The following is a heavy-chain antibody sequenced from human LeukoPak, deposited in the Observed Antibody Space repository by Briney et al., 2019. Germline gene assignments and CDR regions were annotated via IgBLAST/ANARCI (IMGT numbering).Heavy chain of an antibody. V-gene: IGHV1-18*01. Sequence: ASVKVSCKASGYTFTSYGISWVRQASGQGLEWMGWISAYNGNTNYAQKLQGRVTMTTDTSTSTAYMELRSLRSDDTAVYYCAREKGYCSSTSCFHNWFDPWGQGTLVTVSS. CDR1: GYTFTSYG. CDR3: AREKGYCSSTSCFHNWFDP. CDR2: ISAYNGNT. J-gene: IGHJ5*02. D-gene: IGHD2-2*01.